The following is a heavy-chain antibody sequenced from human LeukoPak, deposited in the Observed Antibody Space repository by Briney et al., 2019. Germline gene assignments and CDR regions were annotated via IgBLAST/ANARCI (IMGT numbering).Heavy chain of an antibody. D-gene: IGHD3-22*01. J-gene: IGHJ5*02. Sequence: PGRSLRLSCAASGFTFSSYAMHWVRQAPGKGLEWVAVISYDGSNKYYADSVKGRFTISRDNSKNTLYLQMNSLRAEDTAVYYCARDPDYYDSSGSWGQGTLVTVSS. V-gene: IGHV3-30*04. CDR1: GFTFSSYA. CDR3: ARDPDYYDSSGS. CDR2: ISYDGSNK.